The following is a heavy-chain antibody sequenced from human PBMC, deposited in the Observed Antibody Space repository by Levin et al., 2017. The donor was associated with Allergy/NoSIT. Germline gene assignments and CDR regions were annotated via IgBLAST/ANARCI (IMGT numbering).Heavy chain of an antibody. CDR1: GGSVSSGSYY. CDR2: IYYSGST. V-gene: IGHV4-61*01. D-gene: IGHD4-17*01. Sequence: KASETLSLTCTVSGGSVSSGSYYWSWIRQPPGKGLEWIGYIYYSGSTNYNPSLKCRVTISVDTSKNQFSLKLSSVTAADTAVYYCARGEGTVTTRYFQHWGQGTLVTVSS. J-gene: IGHJ1*01. CDR3: ARGEGTVTTRYFQH.